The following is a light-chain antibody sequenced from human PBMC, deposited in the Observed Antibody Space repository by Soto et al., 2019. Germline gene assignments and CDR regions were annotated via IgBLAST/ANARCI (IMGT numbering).Light chain of an antibody. J-gene: IGKJ1*01. V-gene: IGKV3-15*01. CDR3: QQYNDWPRT. CDR2: GAS. CDR1: QSVNSN. Sequence: EIVMTQSPATLSVSPGERATLSCRASQSVNSNLAWYQQKSGQAPRLLIYGASTRATGIPARFSGSGSGTEFTLTISSLQPEDFAVYYCQQYNDWPRTFGQGTKVDIK.